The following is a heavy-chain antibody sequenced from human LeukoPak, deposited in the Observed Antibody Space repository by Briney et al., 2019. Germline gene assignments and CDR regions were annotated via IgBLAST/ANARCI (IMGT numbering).Heavy chain of an antibody. CDR1: GGSFSSYY. CDR2: IYYSGST. Sequence: SETLSLTCTVSGGSFSSYYWSWIRQPPGKGLEWIGYIYYSGSTNYNPSLKSRVNISVDTSRNQFSLKLSSVTASDTAVYYCARPLHGAFDIWGQGTMVTVSS. CDR3: ARPLHGAFDI. J-gene: IGHJ3*02. V-gene: IGHV4-59*01.